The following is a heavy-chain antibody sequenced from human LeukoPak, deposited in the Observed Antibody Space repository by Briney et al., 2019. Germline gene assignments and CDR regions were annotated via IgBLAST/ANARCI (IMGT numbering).Heavy chain of an antibody. J-gene: IGHJ4*02. CDR3: ARGGWSLDF. CDR1: GASVNDYY. CDR2: VHYSGSS. Sequence: SETLSLTCTVSGASVNDYYWTWIRQTPGKGLEWIGYVHYSGSSDFNPSLKSRVTMSLASTENQLSLKVTSVTAADTAVYYCARGGWSLDFWGQGTLVTVFS. V-gene: IGHV4-59*02.